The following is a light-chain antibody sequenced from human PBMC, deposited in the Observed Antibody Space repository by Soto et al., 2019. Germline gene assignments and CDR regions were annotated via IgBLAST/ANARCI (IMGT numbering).Light chain of an antibody. Sequence: EIVMTQSPATLSVSPGERATLSCRASHSVSSSLAWYQQKPGQAPRLLIYDSSTRATGIPARFSGSGSGTEFTLTINSLQSEDFAVYYCQRYNNWPRTFGQGTKVDIK. V-gene: IGKV3-15*01. J-gene: IGKJ1*01. CDR3: QRYNNWPRT. CDR1: HSVSSS. CDR2: DSS.